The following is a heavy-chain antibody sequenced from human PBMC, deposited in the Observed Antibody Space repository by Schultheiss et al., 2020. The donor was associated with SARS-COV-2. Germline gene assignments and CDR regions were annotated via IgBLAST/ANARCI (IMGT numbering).Heavy chain of an antibody. CDR3: TRTGYYAAMVTHFDY. V-gene: IGHV3-15*01. Sequence: GASLKISCAASGFTFSNAWMSWVRQAPGKGLEWVGRIKSKTDGGTTDYAAPVKGRFTISRDDSKSIAYLQMNSLKTEDTAVYYCTRTGYYAAMVTHFDYWGQGTLVTVSS. CDR2: IKSKTDGGTT. J-gene: IGHJ4*02. D-gene: IGHD5-18*01. CDR1: GFTFSNAW.